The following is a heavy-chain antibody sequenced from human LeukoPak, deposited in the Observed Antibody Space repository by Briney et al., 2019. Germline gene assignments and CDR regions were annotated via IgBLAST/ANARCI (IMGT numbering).Heavy chain of an antibody. CDR1: GYTFTSYY. Sequence: ASVKVSCKASGYTFTSYYMHWVRQAPGQGLEWMGIINPSGGSTSYAQKFQGRVTMTRDTSMSTVYMELRSPRSDDTAVYYCARGGGAAADYSYYYMDVWGKGTTVTVSS. D-gene: IGHD6-13*01. J-gene: IGHJ6*03. CDR2: INPSGGST. V-gene: IGHV1-46*01. CDR3: ARGGGAAADYSYYYMDV.